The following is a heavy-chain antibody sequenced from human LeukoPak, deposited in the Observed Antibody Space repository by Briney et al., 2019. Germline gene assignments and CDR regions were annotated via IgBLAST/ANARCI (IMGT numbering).Heavy chain of an antibody. CDR3: AKEGNGDSFDY. CDR2: VSFDGSNK. Sequence: GGSLRLSCAASGFTFSSYWMHWVRQAPGKGLEWVAVVSFDGSNKYYADSVRGRFTISRDNSKNTLYLQMNSLRTEDTAVYYCAKEGNGDSFDYWGQGTLVTVSS. D-gene: IGHD2-21*01. J-gene: IGHJ4*02. V-gene: IGHV3-30*18. CDR1: GFTFSSYW.